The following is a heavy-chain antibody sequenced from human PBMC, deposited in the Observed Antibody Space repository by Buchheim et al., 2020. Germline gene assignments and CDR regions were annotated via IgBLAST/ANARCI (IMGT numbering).Heavy chain of an antibody. V-gene: IGHV3-30*04. CDR3: ALGPRPTYYYDSSGYYPIDY. Sequence: QVQLVESGGGVVQPGRSLRLSCAASGFTFSSYAMHWVRQAPGKGLEWVAVISYDGSNKYYADSVKGRFTISRDNSKNTLYLQMTSLRAEDTAVYYCALGPRPTYYYDSSGYYPIDYWGQGTL. CDR2: ISYDGSNK. CDR1: GFTFSSYA. J-gene: IGHJ4*02. D-gene: IGHD3-22*01.